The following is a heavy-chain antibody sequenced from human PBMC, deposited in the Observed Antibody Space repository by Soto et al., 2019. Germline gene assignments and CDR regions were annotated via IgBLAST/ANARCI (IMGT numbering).Heavy chain of an antibody. V-gene: IGHV1-2*02. CDR3: ARDKWPLYDILTGYAYYYYYGMDV. CDR1: GYTFTGYY. Sequence: ASVKVSCKASGYTFTGYYMHWVRQAPGQGLEWMGWINPNSGGTNYAQKFQGRVTMTRDTSISTAYMELSRLRSDDTAVYYCARDKWPLYDILTGYAYYYYYGMDVWRQGTTVTVSS. J-gene: IGHJ6*02. CDR2: INPNSGGT. D-gene: IGHD3-9*01.